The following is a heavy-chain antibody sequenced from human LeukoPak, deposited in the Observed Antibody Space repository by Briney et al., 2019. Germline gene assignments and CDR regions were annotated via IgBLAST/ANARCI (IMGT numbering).Heavy chain of an antibody. J-gene: IGHJ4*02. V-gene: IGHV4-61*02. CDR1: GGSISSGSYY. CDR2: IYTSGST. D-gene: IGHD3-3*01. CDR3: ARTPVTIFGVVLFDY. Sequence: PSETLSLTCTVSGGSISSGSYYWSWIRQPAGKGLEWIGRIYTSGSTNYNPSLKSRVTISVDTSKNQFSLRLSSVTAADTAVYFCARTPVTIFGVVLFDYWGQGTLVTVSS.